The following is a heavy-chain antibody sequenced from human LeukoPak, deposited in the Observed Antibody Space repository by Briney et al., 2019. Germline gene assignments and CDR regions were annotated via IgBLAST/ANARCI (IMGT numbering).Heavy chain of an antibody. Sequence: PGGSLRLSCAASGFTFSSYGMHWVRQAPGKGLEWVAFIRYDGSNKYYADSVKGRFTISRDNSKNTLYLQMNSLRAEDTAVYYCAKDLTTGTRGGEFDYWGQGTLVTVSS. CDR1: GFTFSSYG. D-gene: IGHD1-1*01. V-gene: IGHV3-30*02. CDR2: IRYDGSNK. CDR3: AKDLTTGTRGGEFDY. J-gene: IGHJ4*02.